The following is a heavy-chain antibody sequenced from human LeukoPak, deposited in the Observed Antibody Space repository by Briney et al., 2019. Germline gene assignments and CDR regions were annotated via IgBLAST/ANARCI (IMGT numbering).Heavy chain of an antibody. CDR1: GFTFSNYA. J-gene: IGHJ4*02. Sequence: GASLRLSCAASGFTFSNYAMSWVRQAPGKGLEWVSDINNSGGSTYYADSVKGRFTISRDNSKNTLYLQMNSLRAEDTAVYYCAKERVWFGELSNWGQGTLVTVSS. V-gene: IGHV3-23*01. CDR2: INNSGGST. CDR3: AKERVWFGELSN. D-gene: IGHD3-10*01.